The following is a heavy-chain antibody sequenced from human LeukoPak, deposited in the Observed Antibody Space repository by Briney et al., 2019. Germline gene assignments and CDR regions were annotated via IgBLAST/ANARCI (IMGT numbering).Heavy chain of an antibody. V-gene: IGHV4-59*08. CDR1: GGPVSGYY. CDR2: ISYSGST. D-gene: IGHD6-19*01. CDR3: ARHPSGGWFL. Sequence: SETLSLTCTVSGGPVSGYYWSWIPQPPGKGLECIGYISYSGSTNSNPSLKSRVTISVDTSKNQFSLKLSSVAAADTAMYYCARHPSGGWFLWGQGTLVTVSS. J-gene: IGHJ4*02.